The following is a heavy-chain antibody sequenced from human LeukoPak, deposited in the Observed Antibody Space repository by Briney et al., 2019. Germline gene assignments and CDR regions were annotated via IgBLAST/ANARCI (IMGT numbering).Heavy chain of an antibody. J-gene: IGHJ4*02. D-gene: IGHD6-6*01. CDR3: ARDRQSIAARHYYFDY. CDR2: ISWNSGSI. V-gene: IGHV3-9*01. CDR1: GFTFDDYA. Sequence: GGSLRLSCAASGFTFDDYAMHWVRQAPGKGLEWVSGISWNSGSIGYADSVKGRFTISRDNAKNSLYLQMNSLRAEDTAVYYCARDRQSIAARHYYFDYWGQGTLVTVSS.